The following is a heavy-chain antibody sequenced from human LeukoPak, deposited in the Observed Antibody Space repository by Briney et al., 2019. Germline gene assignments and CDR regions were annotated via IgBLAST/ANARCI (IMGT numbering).Heavy chain of an antibody. V-gene: IGHV3-33*06. D-gene: IGHD2-21*02. CDR1: GFTFSSYG. CDR3: AKGLGDFGRTGAFDI. Sequence: GRSLRLSCAASGFTFSSYGMHWVRQAPGKGLEWVAVIWYGGSNKYYADSVKGRFTISRDNSKNTLYLQMNSLRVEDTAVYYCAKGLGDFGRTGAFDIWGQGTLVTVSS. J-gene: IGHJ3*02. CDR2: IWYGGSNK.